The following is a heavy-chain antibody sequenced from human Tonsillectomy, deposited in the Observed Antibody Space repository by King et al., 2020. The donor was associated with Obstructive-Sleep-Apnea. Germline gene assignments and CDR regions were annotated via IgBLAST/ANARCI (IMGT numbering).Heavy chain of an antibody. V-gene: IGHV3-30*03. CDR1: GFTFRSFG. Sequence: VQLVESGGGVVQPGRSQRLSCSASGFTFRSFGMHWVRQAPGQGLEWVALISYDGVNEYYADSVKGRFTISRDNSKNTLYLQMNSLRTEDTAVYYCARGTRELDYWGQGTLVTVPA. J-gene: IGHJ4*02. CDR3: ARGTRELDY. CDR2: ISYDGVNE. D-gene: IGHD1-26*01.